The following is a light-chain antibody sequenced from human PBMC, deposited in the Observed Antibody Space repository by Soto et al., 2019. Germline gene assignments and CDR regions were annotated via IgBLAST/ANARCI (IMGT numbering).Light chain of an antibody. CDR2: DAT. CDR1: QGISHY. J-gene: IGKJ3*01. V-gene: IGKV1-27*01. Sequence: DIQMTQSPPSLSASVGDRVTITCRASQGISHYLAWYQQKPGKGPKLLIYDATILQSGVPSRFSGSGSGTDFTLTISSLQPEDVATYYCQKYNGAFSFGPGTKVDIK. CDR3: QKYNGAFS.